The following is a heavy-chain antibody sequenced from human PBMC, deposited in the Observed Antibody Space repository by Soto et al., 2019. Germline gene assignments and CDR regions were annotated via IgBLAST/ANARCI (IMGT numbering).Heavy chain of an antibody. CDR3: ARPGVDDTAMVTGNYYGMDV. V-gene: IGHV1-69*06. CDR1: GGTFSSYA. Sequence: GASVKVSCKASGGTFSSYAISWVRQAPGQGLEWMGGIIPIFGTANYAQKFQGRVTITADKSTSTAYMELSSLRSEDTAVYYCARPGVDDTAMVTGNYYGMDVWGQGTTVTVS. CDR2: IIPIFGTA. D-gene: IGHD5-18*01. J-gene: IGHJ6*02.